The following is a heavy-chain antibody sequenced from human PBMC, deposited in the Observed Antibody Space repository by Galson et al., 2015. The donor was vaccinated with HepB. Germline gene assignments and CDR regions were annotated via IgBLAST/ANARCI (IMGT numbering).Heavy chain of an antibody. Sequence: ETLSLTCTVSGGSISSYYWSWIRQPPGKGLEWIGYIYYSGSTNYNPSLKSRVTISVDTSKNQFSPKLSSVTAADTAVYYCARGYCSSTSCYGFDYWGQGTLVTVSS. CDR3: ARGYCSSTSCYGFDY. CDR1: GGSISSYY. V-gene: IGHV4-59*08. J-gene: IGHJ4*02. D-gene: IGHD2-2*01. CDR2: IYYSGST.